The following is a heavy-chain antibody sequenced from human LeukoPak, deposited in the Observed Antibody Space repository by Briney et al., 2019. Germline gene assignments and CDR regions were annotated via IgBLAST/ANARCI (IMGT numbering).Heavy chain of an antibody. D-gene: IGHD3-3*01. CDR1: GGSISSYY. J-gene: IGHJ6*02. CDR3: ARHGRFLGRTPPPHGMDV. Sequence: SETLSLTCTVSGGSISSYYWSWIWQPPGKGLEWIGYIYYSGSTNYNPSLKSRVTISVDTSKNQFSLKLSSVTAADTAVYYCARHGRFLGRTPPPHGMDVWGQGTTVTVSS. CDR2: IYYSGST. V-gene: IGHV4-59*01.